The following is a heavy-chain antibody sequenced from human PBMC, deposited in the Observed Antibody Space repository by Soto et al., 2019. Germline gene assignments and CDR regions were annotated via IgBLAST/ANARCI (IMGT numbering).Heavy chain of an antibody. CDR2: MNPDSANT. D-gene: IGHD1-26*01. CDR1: GYTFTNYD. CDR3: ARAIRNQLLSDY. Sequence: QVQLVQSGAEVKQPGASVKVSCRTSGYTFTNYDISWVRQATGQGLEWMGWMNPDSANTGYAQKFQGRVTMTRDTSISTAYMELNSLTSEDTAIYYCARAIRNQLLSDYWGQGSLFIVSS. V-gene: IGHV1-8*01. J-gene: IGHJ4*02.